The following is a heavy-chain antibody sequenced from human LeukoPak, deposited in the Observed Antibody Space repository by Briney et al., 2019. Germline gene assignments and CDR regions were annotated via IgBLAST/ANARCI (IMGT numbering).Heavy chain of an antibody. D-gene: IGHD1-26*01. CDR3: ARGGGSYDY. V-gene: IGHV4-34*01. CDR2: INHSGST. J-gene: IGHJ4*02. CDR1: GGSFSGYY. Sequence: SETLSLTCAVYGGSFSGYYWSWIRQPPGKGLEWIGEINHSGSTNYNPSLKSRVTISVDTSKNQFTLKLSSVTAADTAVYYCARGGGSYDYWGQGTLVTVSS.